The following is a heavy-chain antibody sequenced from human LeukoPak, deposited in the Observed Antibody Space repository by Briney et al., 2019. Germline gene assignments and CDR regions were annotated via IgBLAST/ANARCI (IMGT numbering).Heavy chain of an antibody. J-gene: IGHJ5*02. CDR2: INPNSGGT. V-gene: IGHV1-2*02. CDR1: GYTFTGYY. Sequence: ASVKVSCKASGYTFTGYYIHWVRQAPGQGLEWMGWINPNSGGTNYAQKFQGRVTMTRDTSISTAYMELSRLRSDDTAVYYCANLAGYSGCDSVNWFDPWGQGTLVAISS. D-gene: IGHD5-12*01. CDR3: ANLAGYSGCDSVNWFDP.